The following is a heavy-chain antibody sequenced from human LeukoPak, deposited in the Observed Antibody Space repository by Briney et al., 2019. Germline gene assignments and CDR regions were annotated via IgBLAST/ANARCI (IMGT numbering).Heavy chain of an antibody. CDR3: AKDIHYDSSALGGGTFDY. Sequence: GGSLRLSCAASGFTFDDYAMHWVRRAPGKGLEWVSGISWNSGSIGYADSVKGRFTISRDNAKNSLYLQMNSLRAEDMALYYCAKDIHYDSSALGGGTFDYWGQGTLVTVSS. V-gene: IGHV3-9*03. CDR2: ISWNSGSI. D-gene: IGHD3-22*01. J-gene: IGHJ4*02. CDR1: GFTFDDYA.